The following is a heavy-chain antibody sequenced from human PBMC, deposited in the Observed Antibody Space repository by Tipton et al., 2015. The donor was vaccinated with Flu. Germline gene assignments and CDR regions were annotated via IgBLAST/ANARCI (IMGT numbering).Heavy chain of an antibody. Sequence: LRLSCSVSGYSIRSGYYWGWIRQPPGKGLEWIGNFFHSGSTYYNPSLKSRVTISEDRSRNQFSLRLTAVTAADTAAYYCARAGAHGYTLVQDSWGQGALVTVSS. CDR3: ARAGAHGYTLVQDS. D-gene: IGHD5-24*01. V-gene: IGHV4-38-2*02. CDR1: GYSIRSGYY. J-gene: IGHJ4*02. CDR2: FFHSGST.